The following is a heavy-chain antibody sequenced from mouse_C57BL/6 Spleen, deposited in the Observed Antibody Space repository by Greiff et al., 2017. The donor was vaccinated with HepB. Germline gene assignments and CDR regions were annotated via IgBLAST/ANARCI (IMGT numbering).Heavy chain of an antibody. D-gene: IGHD2-5*01. V-gene: IGHV5-15*01. CDR1: GFTFSDYG. CDR2: ISNLAYSI. Sequence: EVKLMESGGGLVQPGGSLKLSCAASGFTFSDYGMAWVRQAPRKGPEWVAFISNLAYSIYYADTVTGRFTISRENAKNTLYLEMSSLRSEDTAMYYCARQRGSTIVNYYAMDYWGQGTSVTVSS. CDR3: ARQRGSTIVNYYAMDY. J-gene: IGHJ4*01.